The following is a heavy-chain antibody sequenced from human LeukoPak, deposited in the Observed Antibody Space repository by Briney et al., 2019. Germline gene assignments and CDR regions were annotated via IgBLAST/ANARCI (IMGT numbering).Heavy chain of an antibody. D-gene: IGHD5-18*01. CDR1: GFTFSNYA. J-gene: IGHJ4*02. CDR2: ISANAKSA. CDR3: ARDQADTAMVPPYFDY. Sequence: PGGSLRLSCAASGFTFSNYAMSWVRQAPGKGLEWVSPISANAKSAYYADSVKGRFTISRDNSKNTLHLQMNSLRAEDTAVYYCARDQADTAMVPPYFDYWGQGTLVTVSS. V-gene: IGHV3-23*01.